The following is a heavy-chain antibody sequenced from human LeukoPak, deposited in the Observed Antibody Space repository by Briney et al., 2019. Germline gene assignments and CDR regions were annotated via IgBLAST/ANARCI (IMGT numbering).Heavy chain of an antibody. D-gene: IGHD6-13*01. CDR3: AKDPYSRGEGWFDP. V-gene: IGHV3-30*18. J-gene: IGHJ5*02. CDR1: GFTFSSYA. CDR2: ISYDGSNK. Sequence: GGSLRLSCAASGFTFSSYAMSWVRQAPGKGLEWVAVISYDGSNKYYADSVKGRFTISRDNSKNTLYLQMNSLRAEDTAVYYCAKDPYSRGEGWFDPWGQGTLVTVSS.